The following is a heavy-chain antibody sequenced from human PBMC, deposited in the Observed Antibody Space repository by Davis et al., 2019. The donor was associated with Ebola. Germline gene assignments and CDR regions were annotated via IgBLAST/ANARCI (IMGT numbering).Heavy chain of an antibody. CDR1: GFTFSSHG. V-gene: IGHV3-30*18. D-gene: IGHD3-22*01. Sequence: GESLKISCAASGFTFSSHGMHWVRQAPGKGLEWVAVISYDGSNKYYADSVKGRFTISRDNSKNTLYLQMNSLRAEDTAVYDCAKDYYDSSGYIPGAYWGQGTLVTVSS. CDR2: ISYDGSNK. J-gene: IGHJ4*02. CDR3: AKDYYDSSGYIPGAY.